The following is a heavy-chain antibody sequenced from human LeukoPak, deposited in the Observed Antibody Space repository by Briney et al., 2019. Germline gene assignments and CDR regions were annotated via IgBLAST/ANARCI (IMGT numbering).Heavy chain of an antibody. V-gene: IGHV4-59*01. D-gene: IGHD1-1*01. CDR1: GGSISSYY. CDR3: ARMTGYSWCNY. Sequence: SETLSLTCTVSGGSISSYYWSWIRQPPGKGLEWIGYIYYSGSTNYNPSLKSRVTISVDTSKNQFSLKLSSVTAADTAVYYCARMTGYSWCNYWGQGTLVTVSS. J-gene: IGHJ4*02. CDR2: IYYSGST.